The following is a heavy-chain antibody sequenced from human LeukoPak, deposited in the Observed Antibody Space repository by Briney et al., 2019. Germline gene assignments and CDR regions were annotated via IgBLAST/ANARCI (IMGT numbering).Heavy chain of an antibody. CDR3: AKDGFYCSGSSCYFDY. Sequence: GGSLRLSCAASGFTFSNYAMSWVRQAPGKGLEWVSTISGSGGGTYYADSVKGRFTISRDNSKNTLSLQMNSLRAEDTAVYYCAKDGFYCSGSSCYFDYWGQGTLVTVSS. J-gene: IGHJ4*02. V-gene: IGHV3-23*01. CDR2: ISGSGGGT. CDR1: GFTFSNYA. D-gene: IGHD2-15*01.